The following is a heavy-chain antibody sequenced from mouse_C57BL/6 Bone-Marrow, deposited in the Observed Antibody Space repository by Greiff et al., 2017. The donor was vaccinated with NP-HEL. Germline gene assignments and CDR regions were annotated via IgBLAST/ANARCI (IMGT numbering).Heavy chain of an antibody. CDR2: IYPGDGDT. CDR1: GYAFSSSW. V-gene: IGHV1-82*01. D-gene: IGHD1-1*01. Sequence: VQLQESGPELVKPGASVKISCKASGYAFSSSWMNWVKQRPGKGLEWIGRIYPGDGDTNYNGKFKGKATLTADKSSSTAYMQLSSLTSEDSAVYFCARRYYGSPYYFDYWGQGTTLTVSS. CDR3: ARRYYGSPYYFDY. J-gene: IGHJ2*01.